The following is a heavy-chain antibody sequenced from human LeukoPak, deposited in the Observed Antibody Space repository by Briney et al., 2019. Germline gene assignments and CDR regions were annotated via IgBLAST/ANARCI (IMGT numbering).Heavy chain of an antibody. CDR3: ARHLGPSYYYYYGMDV. CDR2: IYYSGST. J-gene: IGHJ6*02. CDR1: GGSISSYY. Sequence: SETLSLTCTVSGGSISSYYWSWIRQPPGKGLEWIGYIYYSGSTNYNPSLKSRVTISVDTSKNQFSLKLSSVTAADTAVYYCARHLGPSYYYYYGMDVWGQGTTVTVSS. V-gene: IGHV4-59*08. D-gene: IGHD7-27*01.